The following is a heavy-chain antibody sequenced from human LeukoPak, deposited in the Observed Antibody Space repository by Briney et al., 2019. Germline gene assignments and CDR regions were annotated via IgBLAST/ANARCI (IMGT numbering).Heavy chain of an antibody. CDR2: SRDRTNSYTT. CDR3: VRVRYNCGWYTFY. J-gene: IGHJ4*02. Sequence: GGSLRLSCAASRLTFSAHHLDSVRQAPGRGLEWFGRSRDRTNSYTTQYAASVKGRFTISRDDSKNSVFLQMNSLKAEDTAAYYCVRVRYNCGWYTFYWGQGTLVTVSS. CDR1: RLTFSAHH. V-gene: IGHV3-72*01. D-gene: IGHD6-19*01.